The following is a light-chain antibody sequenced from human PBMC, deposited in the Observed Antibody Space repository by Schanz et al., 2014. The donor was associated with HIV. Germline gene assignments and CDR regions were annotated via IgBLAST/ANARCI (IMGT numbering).Light chain of an antibody. V-gene: IGLV1-47*01. Sequence: QSVLTQPPSASGTPGQRVTISCSGSSSNLGSNYVFWYQQLPGTAPNLLISRNNQRPSGVPDRFSGSKSGTSASLAISGLRFEDEADYYCAAWDDSLSGWVFGGGTKVTVL. CDR2: RNN. CDR3: AAWDDSLSGWV. J-gene: IGLJ3*02. CDR1: SSNLGSNY.